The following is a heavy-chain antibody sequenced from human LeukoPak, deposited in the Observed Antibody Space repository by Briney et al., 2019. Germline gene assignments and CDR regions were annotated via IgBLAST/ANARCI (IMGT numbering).Heavy chain of an antibody. V-gene: IGHV3-30*03. CDR1: GFTFSSYG. D-gene: IGHD6-19*01. CDR2: ISYDGSNK. J-gene: IGHJ4*02. Sequence: QPGGSLRLSCAASGFTFSSYGMHWVRQAPGKGLEWVAVISYDGSNKYYADSVKGRFTISRDNSKNTLYLQMNSLRAEDTAVYYCARGKRALLWSIAVAGYFDYWGQGTLVTVSS. CDR3: ARGKRALLWSIAVAGYFDY.